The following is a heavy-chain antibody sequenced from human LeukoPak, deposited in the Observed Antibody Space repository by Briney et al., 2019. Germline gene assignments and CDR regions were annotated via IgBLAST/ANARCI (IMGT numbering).Heavy chain of an antibody. CDR1: GFTLGDYN. V-gene: IGHV3-23*01. CDR2: ISCSGGST. J-gene: IGHJ4*02. D-gene: IGHD6-13*01. Sequence: PGGSLRLSCVASGFTLGDYNMNWVRQAPGKGLKWVSAISCSGGSTYYADSVKGRFTISRDNSKNTLYLQMNSLRAEDTAVYYCAKGSSWYCHDHFDYWGQGTLVTVSS. CDR3: AKGSSWYCHDHFDY.